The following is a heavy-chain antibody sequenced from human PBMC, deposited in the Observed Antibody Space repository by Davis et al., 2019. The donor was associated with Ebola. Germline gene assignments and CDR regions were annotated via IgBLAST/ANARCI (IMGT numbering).Heavy chain of an antibody. CDR3: ARVDWNYSYYYYYYMDV. J-gene: IGHJ6*03. Sequence: GESLKISCAASGFTFDDYGMNWVRQAPGKGLEWVSSISSSSSYIYYADSVKGRFTISRDNAKNSLYLQMNSLRAEDTAVYYCARVDWNYSYYYYYYMDVWGKGTTVTVSS. V-gene: IGHV3-21*01. D-gene: IGHD1-7*01. CDR2: ISSSSSYI. CDR1: GFTFDDYG.